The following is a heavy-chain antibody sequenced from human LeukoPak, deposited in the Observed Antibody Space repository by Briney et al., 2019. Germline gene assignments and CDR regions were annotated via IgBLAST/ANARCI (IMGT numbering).Heavy chain of an antibody. CDR1: GFTFSSYG. CDR3: AKIGDFWSEYYFDY. D-gene: IGHD3-3*01. V-gene: IGHV3-30*18. CDR2: ISYDGSNK. Sequence: GRSLRLSCAASGFTFSSYGMHWVRQAPGKGLEWVAVISYDGSNKYYADSVKGRFTISRDNSKNTLYLQMNSLRAEDTAVYYCAKIGDFWSEYYFDYWGQGTLVTVSS. J-gene: IGHJ4*02.